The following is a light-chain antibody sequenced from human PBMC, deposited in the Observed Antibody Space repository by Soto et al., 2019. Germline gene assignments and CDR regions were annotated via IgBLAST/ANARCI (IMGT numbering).Light chain of an antibody. CDR1: QSVSRY. Sequence: EIVLTQSPATLSLSPGERATLSCRVSQSVSRYLAWFQQKPGQVPRLLIYDASNRAAGIPARFSGSGSGTDFTLTITTLEPEDFAVYYCQQRTDWPITFGQGTRLEIK. CDR3: QQRTDWPIT. V-gene: IGKV3-11*01. J-gene: IGKJ5*01. CDR2: DAS.